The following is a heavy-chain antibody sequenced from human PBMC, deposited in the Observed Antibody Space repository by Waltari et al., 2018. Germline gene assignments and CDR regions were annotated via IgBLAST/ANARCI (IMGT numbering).Heavy chain of an antibody. J-gene: IGHJ4*02. V-gene: IGHV3-30-3*01. CDR3: ARDRGITGTTLDY. Sequence: QVQLVESGGGVVQPGRSLRLSCAASGFTFSRYAMHWVRQAPGKGLEWVAVISYDGSNKYYADSVKGRFTISRDNSKNTLYLQMNSLRAEDTAVYYCARDRGITGTTLDYWGQGTLVTVSS. D-gene: IGHD1-7*01. CDR1: GFTFSRYA. CDR2: ISYDGSNK.